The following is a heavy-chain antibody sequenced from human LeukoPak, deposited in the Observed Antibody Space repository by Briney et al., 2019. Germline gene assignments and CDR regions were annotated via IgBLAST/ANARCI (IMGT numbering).Heavy chain of an antibody. D-gene: IGHD2-15*01. CDR1: GFTFSTYA. J-gene: IGHJ4*02. Sequence: PGGSLRLSCAASGFTFSTYAMSWVRQPAGKGLEWVSAISGSGGSTYYADSVKGRFTIFRDNSENTLFVQMNSLKAEDTAVYYCARGGSPRLGYYSAGSLWDYWGQGTLVTVSS. V-gene: IGHV3-23*01. CDR3: ARGGSPRLGYYSAGSLWDY. CDR2: ISGSGGST.